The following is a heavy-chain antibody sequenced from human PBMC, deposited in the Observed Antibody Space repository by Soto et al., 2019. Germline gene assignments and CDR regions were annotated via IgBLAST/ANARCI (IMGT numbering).Heavy chain of an antibody. CDR1: GGTFSSYA. CDR3: ARGRVGDRFSIGGDNRYFDL. D-gene: IGHD2-21*02. Sequence: QVQLVQSGAEVKKPGSSVKVSCKASGGTFSSYAISWVRQAPGQGLEGMGGIIPIFGTANYAQKFQGRVTITADESTSTAYMELSSLRSEDTAVYYCARGRVGDRFSIGGDNRYFDLWGRGTLVTVSS. J-gene: IGHJ2*01. V-gene: IGHV1-69*12. CDR2: IIPIFGTA.